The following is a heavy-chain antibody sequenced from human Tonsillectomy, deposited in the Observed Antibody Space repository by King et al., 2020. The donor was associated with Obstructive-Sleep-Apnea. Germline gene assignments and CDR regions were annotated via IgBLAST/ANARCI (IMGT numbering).Heavy chain of an antibody. CDR1: VGSISSSSYY. V-gene: IGHV4-39*07. CDR2: MYYSGST. D-gene: IGHD5-12*01. Sequence: LQLQESGPGLVKPSETLSLTCTVSVGSISSSSYYWGWIRQPPGKGLVWIGSMYYSGSTYYNPSLKSRVTISLDTSKNQFSLKLSSVTSADTAVYYCSRGVATIRGLWADPTGNYGMDVWGQGTTVTVSS. J-gene: IGHJ6*02. CDR3: SRGVATIRGLWADPTGNYGMDV.